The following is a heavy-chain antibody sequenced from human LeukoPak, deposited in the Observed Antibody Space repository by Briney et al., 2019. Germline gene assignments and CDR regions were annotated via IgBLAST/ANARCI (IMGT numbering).Heavy chain of an antibody. V-gene: IGHV1-2*02. D-gene: IGHD3-10*01. J-gene: IGHJ5*02. CDR3: ARVGMVRGARTTYNWFDP. CDR2: INPNSGGT. Sequence: GASVKVSCEASGYTFTGYYMHWVRQAPGQGLEWMGWINPNSGGTNYAQKFLGRVTMTRDTSISTAYMELSRLRSDDTAVYYCARVGMVRGARTTYNWFDPWGQGTLVTVSS. CDR1: GYTFTGYY.